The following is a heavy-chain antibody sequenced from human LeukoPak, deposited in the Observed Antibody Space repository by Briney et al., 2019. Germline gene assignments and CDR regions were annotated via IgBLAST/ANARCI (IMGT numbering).Heavy chain of an antibody. Sequence: ASVKVSCKASGYTFTSYYMHWVRQAPGQGLEWMGIINPSGGSTSYAQKFQGRVAMTRDTSTSTVYMELSSLRSEDTAVYYCARGGGYCSGGSCYSAYDAFDIWGQGTMVTVSS. V-gene: IGHV1-46*01. D-gene: IGHD2-15*01. CDR1: GYTFTSYY. CDR3: ARGGGYCSGGSCYSAYDAFDI. CDR2: INPSGGST. J-gene: IGHJ3*02.